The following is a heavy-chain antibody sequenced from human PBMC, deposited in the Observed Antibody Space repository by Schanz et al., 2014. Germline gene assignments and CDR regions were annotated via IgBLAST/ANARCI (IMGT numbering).Heavy chain of an antibody. CDR3: VKGGTNTLDS. V-gene: IGHV3-30*18. CDR1: GFTVNTNY. CDR2: ISHDGSNK. J-gene: IGHJ4*02. Sequence: VQLVQSGGGLVQPGGSLRLSCAVSGFTVNTNYMSWVRQAPGKGLEWVALISHDGSNKNSADSVKGRFTISRDNSKNTLYLQMNSLRGDDTAIYYCVKGGTNTLDSWGQGTLVTVSS.